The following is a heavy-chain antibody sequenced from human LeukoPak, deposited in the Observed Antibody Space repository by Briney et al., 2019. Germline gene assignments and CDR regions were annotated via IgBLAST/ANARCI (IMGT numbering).Heavy chain of an antibody. V-gene: IGHV4-59*01. CDR1: GGSISSYC. D-gene: IGHD3-3*01. CDR2: IYYSGST. CDR3: ARDYDFWSGYYDY. Sequence: SETLSLTCTVSGGSISSYCWSWIRQPPGKGLEWIGYIYYSGSTNYNPSLKSRVTISVDTSKNQFSLKLSSVTAADTAVYYCARDYDFWSGYYDYWGQGTLVTVSS. J-gene: IGHJ4*02.